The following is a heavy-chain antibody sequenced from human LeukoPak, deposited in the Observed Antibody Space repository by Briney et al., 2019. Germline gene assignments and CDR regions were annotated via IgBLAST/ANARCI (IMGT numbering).Heavy chain of an antibody. CDR2: ISGSGGST. J-gene: IGHJ4*02. V-gene: IGHV3-23*01. Sequence: PGGSLRLSCAASGFTFSSYAMSWVRQAPGKGLEWVSSISGSGGSTYYADSVRGRFTISRDNSKNTLYLQMNSLRAEDTAVYYCAKEHDYSNYYYFDFWGQGTLVTVSS. CDR3: AKEHDYSNYYYFDF. D-gene: IGHD4-11*01. CDR1: GFTFSSYA.